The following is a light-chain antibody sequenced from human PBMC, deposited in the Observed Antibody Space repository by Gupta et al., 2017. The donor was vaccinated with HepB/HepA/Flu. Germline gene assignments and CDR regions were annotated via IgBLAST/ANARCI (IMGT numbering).Light chain of an antibody. V-gene: IGLV2-14*03. CDR1: SSDVGSYNY. CDR3: SSQTITYTVV. CDR2: DAS. Sequence: QSALTPPASVSGSPGQSIPISCTGTSSDVGSYNYVSWYQQHPDKAPKLIIFDASNRPSGVSNRFSGSTSGNTASLTISGLQAEDEADYYCSSQTITYTVVFSGGTKLTVL. J-gene: IGLJ2*01.